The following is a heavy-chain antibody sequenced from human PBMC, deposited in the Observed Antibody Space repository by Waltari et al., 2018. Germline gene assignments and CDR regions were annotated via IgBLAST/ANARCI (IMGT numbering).Heavy chain of an antibody. CDR2: IRYDGSNK. CDR3: AKDRDRDYYGSGRSYFDY. J-gene: IGHJ4*02. V-gene: IGHV3-30*02. CDR1: GFPFSSYG. D-gene: IGHD3-10*01. Sequence: QVQLVESGGGVVQPGGSLRLSCAASGFPFSSYGMHWVRQAPGKGLEWVAFIRYDGSNKYYADSVKGRFTISRDNSKNTLYLQMNSLRAEDTAVYYCAKDRDRDYYGSGRSYFDYWGQGTLVTVSS.